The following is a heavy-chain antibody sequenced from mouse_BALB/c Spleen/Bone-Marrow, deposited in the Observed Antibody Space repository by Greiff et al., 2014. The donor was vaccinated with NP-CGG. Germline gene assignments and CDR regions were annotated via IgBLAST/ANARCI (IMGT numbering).Heavy chain of an antibody. Sequence: DVKLQESGAELVKPGASVKLSCTASGFNIKDTYMHWVKQRPEQGLGWIGRIDPANGNTKYDPKFQGKATITADTSSNTAYLQPSSLTSEDTAVYYCASYYYGRYFDVWGAGTTVTVSS. CDR2: IDPANGNT. CDR1: GFNIKDTY. D-gene: IGHD1-1*01. CDR3: ASYYYGRYFDV. J-gene: IGHJ1*01. V-gene: IGHV14-3*02.